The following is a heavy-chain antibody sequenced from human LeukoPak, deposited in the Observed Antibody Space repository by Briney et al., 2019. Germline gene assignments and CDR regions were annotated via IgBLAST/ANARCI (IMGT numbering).Heavy chain of an antibody. D-gene: IGHD1-1*01. Sequence: SVNVSCKASGGIFSSHAISWVRQAPGQGLEWMGRIIPRLHIAIYAQMFQGRVTITADKATPTAYMELTSLRSEDTPVYPCARIRTGTTYYYAMDVWGQGTTVTVSS. V-gene: IGHV1-69*04. J-gene: IGHJ6*02. CDR3: ARIRTGTTYYYAMDV. CDR2: IIPRLHIA. CDR1: GGIFSSHA.